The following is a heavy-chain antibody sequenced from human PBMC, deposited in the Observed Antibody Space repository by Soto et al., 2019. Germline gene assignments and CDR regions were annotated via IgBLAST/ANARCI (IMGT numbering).Heavy chain of an antibody. J-gene: IGHJ4*02. D-gene: IGHD5-12*01. Sequence: QVQLVQSGAEVKKPGSSVKVSCKTSGDIFSGYSISWVRQAPGQGLEWMGGIIPIFGTTNYAQRFHGRVTITADKSTRTVYMELYSLKSEDTAVYYCARDLGSGYDPGDYWGQGTRVTVSS. V-gene: IGHV1-69*14. CDR1: GDIFSGYS. CDR2: IIPIFGTT. CDR3: ARDLGSGYDPGDY.